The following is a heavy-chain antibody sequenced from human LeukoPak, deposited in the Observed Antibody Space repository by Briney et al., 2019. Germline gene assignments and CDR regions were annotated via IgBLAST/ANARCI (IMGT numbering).Heavy chain of an antibody. CDR3: ARRSEFDNTHYHYFDY. D-gene: IGHD2-15*01. CDR2: IYHRGST. V-gene: IGHV4-39*01. Sequence: WETLSLTCTVSGGSIDSRSYYWDWIRQAPGKGLEWIGHIYHRGSTEYNPSLKSRVAIFVDTSKNQFSLILHSVAAADTAVYYCARRSEFDNTHYHYFDYWGQEALVTVSS. J-gene: IGHJ4*02. CDR1: GGSIDSRSYY.